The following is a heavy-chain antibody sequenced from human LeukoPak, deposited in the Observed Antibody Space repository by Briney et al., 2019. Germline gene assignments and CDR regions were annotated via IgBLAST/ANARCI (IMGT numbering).Heavy chain of an antibody. D-gene: IGHD3-9*01. CDR1: GFFFSSYS. CDR3: ARGVVRYFDY. CDR2: ISSSGSPI. Sequence: GGSLRLSCTASGFFFSSYSMNWVRQAPGKGLEWLSYISSSGSPIHYADSVKGRFIISRDNAKNSLYLQMNSLRAEDTAVYYCARGVVRYFDYWGQGALVTVSS. V-gene: IGHV3-48*04. J-gene: IGHJ4*02.